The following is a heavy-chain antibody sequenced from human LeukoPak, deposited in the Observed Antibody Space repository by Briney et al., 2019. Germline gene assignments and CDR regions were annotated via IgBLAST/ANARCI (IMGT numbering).Heavy chain of an antibody. CDR1: GYTFTNYY. J-gene: IGHJ6*02. Sequence: ASVKVSCKASGYTFTNYYMHWVRQAPGQGPEWMGIINPIGGSTSYAPKFQGRVTMTRDTSTSTVYMELSSLRSEDTAVYYCARDHYYDIVTGYYSVDHYYGMDVWGQGTTVTVSS. CDR3: ARDHYYDIVTGYYSVDHYYGMDV. CDR2: INPIGGST. D-gene: IGHD3-9*01. V-gene: IGHV1-46*01.